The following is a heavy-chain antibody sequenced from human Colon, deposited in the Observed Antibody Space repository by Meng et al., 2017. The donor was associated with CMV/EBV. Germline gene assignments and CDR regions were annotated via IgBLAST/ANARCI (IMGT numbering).Heavy chain of an antibody. V-gene: IGHV3-30*02. D-gene: IGHD6-19*01. CDR2: IRYDGSNK. J-gene: IGHJ4*02. Sequence: GESLKISCAASGFTFSSYGMHWVRQAPGKGLEWVAFIRYDGSNKYYADSVKGRFTISRDNFKNTLYLQMNSLRAEDTAVYYCAKLSSGWPHYFDYWGQGTLVTVSS. CDR3: AKLSSGWPHYFDY. CDR1: GFTFSSYG.